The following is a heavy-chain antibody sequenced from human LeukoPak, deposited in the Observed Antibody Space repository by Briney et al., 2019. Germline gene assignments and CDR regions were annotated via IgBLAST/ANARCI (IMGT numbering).Heavy chain of an antibody. Sequence: APVKVSCKASGYTFTSYGISWVRQAPGQGLEWMGWISAYNGNTNYAQKLHGRVTMTTDTSTSTAYMELRSLRSDDTAVYYCARVEGYRSSTSCQRGYWFDPWRRGTLVTVSS. D-gene: IGHD2-2*01. V-gene: IGHV1-18*01. J-gene: IGHJ5*02. CDR1: GYTFTSYG. CDR2: ISAYNGNT. CDR3: ARVEGYRSSTSCQRGYWFDP.